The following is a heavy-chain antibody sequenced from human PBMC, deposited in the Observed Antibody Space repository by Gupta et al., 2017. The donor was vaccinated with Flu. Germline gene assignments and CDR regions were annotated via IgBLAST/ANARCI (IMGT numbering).Heavy chain of an antibody. V-gene: IGHV4-34*01. D-gene: IGHD3-22*01. CDR1: GGSFSGYY. Sequence: QVQLQQWGAGLLKPSETLSLTCAVYGGSFSGYYWSWIRQPPGKGLEWIGEINHSGSTNYHPSLKSRVTISVDTSKNQFSLKLRSVTAADTAVYYCARGARRGSSGYYVYWGQGTLVTVSS. CDR3: ARGARRGSSGYYVY. J-gene: IGHJ4*02. CDR2: INHSGST.